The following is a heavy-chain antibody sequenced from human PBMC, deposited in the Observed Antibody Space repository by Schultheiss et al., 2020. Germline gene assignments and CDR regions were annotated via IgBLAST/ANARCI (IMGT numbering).Heavy chain of an antibody. CDR2: TYYRSKWYN. D-gene: IGHD3-10*01. CDR1: GDSVSSNSAA. J-gene: IGHJ5*02. CDR3: ARGPLREWFGEYNWFDP. Sequence: SQTLSLTCAISGDSVSSNSAAWNWIRQSPSRGLEWLGRTYYRSKWYNDYAVSVKSRITINPDTSKNQFSLKLSSVTAADTAVYYCARGPLREWFGEYNWFDPWGQGTLVTVSS. V-gene: IGHV6-1*01.